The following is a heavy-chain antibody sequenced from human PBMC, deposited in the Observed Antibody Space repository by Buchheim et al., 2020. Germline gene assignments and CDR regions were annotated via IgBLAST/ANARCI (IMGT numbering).Heavy chain of an antibody. D-gene: IGHD1-26*01. CDR1: GGSISSDGYS. V-gene: IGHV4-30-2*01. Sequence: QLQLQESGSRLVKPSQTLSLTCVVSGGSISSDGYSWNWIRQPPGKALEWIGYVYHSGNTNYNPSLKSRVTISLDRSPNQFSLRLTSVTAADTAVYYCARNIVGSSTFDYWGQGT. CDR2: VYHSGNT. CDR3: ARNIVGSSTFDY. J-gene: IGHJ4*02.